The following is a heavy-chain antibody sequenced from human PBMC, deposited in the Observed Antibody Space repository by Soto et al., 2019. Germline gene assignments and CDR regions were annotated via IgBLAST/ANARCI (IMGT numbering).Heavy chain of an antibody. D-gene: IGHD4-17*01. J-gene: IGHJ3*02. Sequence: QVQLQESGPGLVKPSQTLSLTCTVSGGSISSGGYYWSWIRQHPGKGLEWIGYIYYSGSTYYNPSLKSRVTISVDTSKNQFSLKLSSVTAADTAVYYCARERFGQSTVTRAFDIWGQGTMVTVSS. CDR3: ARERFGQSTVTRAFDI. CDR2: IYYSGST. CDR1: GGSISSGGYY. V-gene: IGHV4-31*03.